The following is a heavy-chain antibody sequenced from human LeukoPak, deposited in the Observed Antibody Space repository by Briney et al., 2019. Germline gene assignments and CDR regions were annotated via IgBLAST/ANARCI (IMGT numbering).Heavy chain of an antibody. CDR2: INPNSGGT. CDR3: ARALVSPYCSSTSCYQRNNWFDP. J-gene: IGHJ5*02. V-gene: IGHV1-2*02. CDR1: GYTFTGYY. Sequence: ASVKVSCKASGYTFTGYYMHWVRQAPGQGLEWMGWINPNSGGTNYAQKFQGRVTMTRDTSISTAYMELSRLRSDYTAVYYCARALVSPYCSSTSCYQRNNWFDPWGQGTLVTVSS. D-gene: IGHD2-2*01.